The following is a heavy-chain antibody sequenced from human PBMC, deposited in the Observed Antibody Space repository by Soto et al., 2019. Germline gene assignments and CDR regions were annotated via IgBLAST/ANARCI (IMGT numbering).Heavy chain of an antibody. V-gene: IGHV1-18*01. J-gene: IGHJ6*03. CDR3: ARITLDDPSPAAIYDYYYYYMDV. D-gene: IGHD2-2*01. CDR1: GYTFTSYG. CDR2: ISAYNGNT. Sequence: QVQLVQSGAEVKKPGASVKVSCKASGYTFTSYGISWVRQAPGQGLEWMGWISAYNGNTNYAQKLQGRVTMTTDTSTSTAYMELRSLRSDDTAVHYCARITLDDPSPAAIYDYYYYYMDVWGKGTTVTVSS.